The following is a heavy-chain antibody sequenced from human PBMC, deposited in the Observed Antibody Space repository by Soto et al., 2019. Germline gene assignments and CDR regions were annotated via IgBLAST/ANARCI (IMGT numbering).Heavy chain of an antibody. D-gene: IGHD6-13*01. Sequence: DVQLLESGGGLVQPGGSLRLSCAASGFTFSSYAMRWVRQAPGKGLEWVSAMSGSGGSTYYADSVKGRFTISRDNSKNTLYLQMNSLRAEDTAVYYCAKIRKQQLVRVNWFDPWGQGKLFTVSS. J-gene: IGHJ5*02. CDR3: AKIRKQQLVRVNWFDP. CDR2: MSGSGGST. CDR1: GFTFSSYA. V-gene: IGHV3-23*01.